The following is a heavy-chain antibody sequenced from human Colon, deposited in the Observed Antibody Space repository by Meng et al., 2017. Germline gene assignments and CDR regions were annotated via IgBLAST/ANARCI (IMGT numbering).Heavy chain of an antibody. D-gene: IGHD3-16*01. V-gene: IGHV1-2*06. CDR2: INPNSGGA. J-gene: IGHJ2*01. CDR1: AYTFAGNY. CDR3: AREGLVGDLRYFDL. Sequence: QVQPVQSGAEVQKPRPQVKLSFKVSAYTFAGNYMHWVRQAPGQGLEWMGRINPNSGGANYAQKFQGRDTMTRDTSISTAYMELSRLRSDDTAVYYCAREGLVGDLRYFDLWGRGTLVTVSS.